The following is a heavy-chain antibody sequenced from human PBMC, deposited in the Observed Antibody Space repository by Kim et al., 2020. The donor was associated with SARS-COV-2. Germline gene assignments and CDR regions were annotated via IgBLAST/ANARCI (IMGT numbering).Heavy chain of an antibody. CDR3: ARGSYSSSHDAFDI. J-gene: IGHJ3*02. CDR1: GFTFSSYA. D-gene: IGHD6-13*01. CDR2: ISYDGSNK. Sequence: GGFLRLSCAASGFTFSSYAMHWVRQAPGKGLEWVAVISYDGSNKYYADSVKGRFTISRDNSKNTLYLQMNSLRAEDTAVYYCARGSYSSSHDAFDIWGQGTMVTGSS. V-gene: IGHV3-30-3*01.